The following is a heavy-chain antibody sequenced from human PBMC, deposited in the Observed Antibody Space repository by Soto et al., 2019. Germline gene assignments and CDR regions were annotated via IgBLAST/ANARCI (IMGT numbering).Heavy chain of an antibody. D-gene: IGHD6-13*01. CDR2: IYHSGST. J-gene: IGHJ5*02. V-gene: IGHV4-4*02. CDR1: GGSISSSNW. CDR3: ARVRIAAADNWFDP. Sequence: SETLSLTCAVSGGSISSSNWWSWVRQPPGKGLEWIGEIYHSGSTNYNPSLKSRVTISVDKSKNQFSLKLSSVTAADTAVYYCARVRIAAADNWFDPWGQGTLVTVSS.